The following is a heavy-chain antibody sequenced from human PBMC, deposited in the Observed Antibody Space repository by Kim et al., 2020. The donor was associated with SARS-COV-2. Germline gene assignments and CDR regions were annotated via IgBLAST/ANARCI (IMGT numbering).Heavy chain of an antibody. CDR3: ARALGCSGGSCASYCGMDV. Sequence: GGSLRLSCAASGFTVSSDYMSWVRRAPGKGLEWVSVIYRGGTTYYAASVKGRFTISRDNSKNTLYLHMNSLRVEDTAVYFCARALGCSGGSCASYCGMDVWGQGTTVTVSS. D-gene: IGHD2-15*01. J-gene: IGHJ6*02. V-gene: IGHV3-53*01. CDR2: IYRGGTT. CDR1: GFTVSSDY.